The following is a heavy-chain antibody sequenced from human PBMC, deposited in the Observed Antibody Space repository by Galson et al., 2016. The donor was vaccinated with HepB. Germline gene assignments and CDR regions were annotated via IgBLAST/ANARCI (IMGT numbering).Heavy chain of an antibody. J-gene: IGHJ5*02. CDR3: VRDHSVVPTTAYNWFDP. D-gene: IGHD4-23*01. CDR1: GFAFSSHW. Sequence: SLRLSCAASGFAFSSHWMHWVRQDLGKGLVWVSRINSDGTISNYADSVKGRFTISRDNAKNTLYLQMNSLRAEDTAVYFCVRDHSVVPTTAYNWFDPWGQGSLVLVSS. V-gene: IGHV3-74*01. CDR2: INSDGTIS.